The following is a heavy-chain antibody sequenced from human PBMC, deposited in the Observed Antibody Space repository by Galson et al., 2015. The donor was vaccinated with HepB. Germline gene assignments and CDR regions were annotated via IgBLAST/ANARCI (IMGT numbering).Heavy chain of an antibody. CDR3: ARELGGSYFYYYYGMDV. CDR1: GYTLTSYA. Sequence: SCKASGYTLTSYAMHWVRQAPGQRLEWMGWINAGNGNTKYSQKFQGRVTITRDISASTAYMELSSLRSEDTAVYYCARELGGSYFYYYYGMDVWGQGTTVTVSS. D-gene: IGHD1-26*01. J-gene: IGHJ6*02. CDR2: INAGNGNT. V-gene: IGHV1-3*01.